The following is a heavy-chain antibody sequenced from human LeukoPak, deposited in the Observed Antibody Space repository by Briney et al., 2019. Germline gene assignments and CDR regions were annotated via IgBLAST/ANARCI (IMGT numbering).Heavy chain of an antibody. D-gene: IGHD1-26*01. CDR1: GFTFSSYG. V-gene: IGHV3-23*01. CDR3: AKKWAIDV. J-gene: IGHJ6*04. CDR2: ISATGGTT. Sequence: GGSLRLSCAASGFTFSSYGMSWVRQAPGKGLEWVSAISATGGTTYHADSVKGRFTISRDNSKNTLYLQMNTLTVEDTAVYYCAKKWAIDVWGKGTTVTISS.